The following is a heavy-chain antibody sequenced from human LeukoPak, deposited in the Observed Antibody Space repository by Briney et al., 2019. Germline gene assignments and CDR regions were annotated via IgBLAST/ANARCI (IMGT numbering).Heavy chain of an antibody. D-gene: IGHD2/OR15-2a*01. CDR2: INTDGSII. CDR3: AKALGGSLYSFDY. V-gene: IGHV3-74*03. CDR1: GFTFRSYW. J-gene: IGHJ4*02. Sequence: GGSLRLSCVVSGFTFRSYWMHWVRQVPGKGLLWVSRINTDGSIITYADSVKGRFTISRDNAKNTLYLEMNSLTAADTAVSYCAKALGGSLYSFDYWGQGTLVTVSS.